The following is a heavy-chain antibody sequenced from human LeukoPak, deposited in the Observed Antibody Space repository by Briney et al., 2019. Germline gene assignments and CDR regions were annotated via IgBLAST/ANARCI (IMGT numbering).Heavy chain of an antibody. J-gene: IGHJ5*02. CDR3: ARGGIGSWNWFDP. D-gene: IGHD6-13*01. CDR1: GFTFSSYG. Sequence: GGSLRLSCAASGFTFSSYGMHWVRQAPGKGLEWVAFIRYDGSNKYYPGSVKGRFTISRENAKNSLYLQMNSLRAGDTAVYYCARGGIGSWNWFDPWGQGTLVTVSS. CDR2: IRYDGSNK. V-gene: IGHV3-30*02.